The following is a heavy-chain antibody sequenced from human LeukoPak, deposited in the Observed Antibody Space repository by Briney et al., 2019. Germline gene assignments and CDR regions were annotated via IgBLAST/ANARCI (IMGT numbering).Heavy chain of an antibody. D-gene: IGHD6-6*01. CDR2: ISSNGGST. J-gene: IGHJ4*02. Sequence: GGSLRLSCAASGFTFSSYAMHWVRQAPGKGLEYVSAISSNGGSTYYANSVKGRFTISRDNSKNTLYLQMGSLRAEDTAVYYCARDRYSSSYHFDYWGQGTLVTVSS. CDR1: GFTFSSYA. CDR3: ARDRYSSSYHFDY. V-gene: IGHV3-64*01.